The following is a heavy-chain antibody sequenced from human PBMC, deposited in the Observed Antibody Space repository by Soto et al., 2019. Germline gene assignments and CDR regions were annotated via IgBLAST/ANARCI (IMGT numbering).Heavy chain of an antibody. CDR2: IIPIFGTA. CDR1: GGTFSSYA. CDR3: AERSITTEGYYYGMDV. V-gene: IGHV1-69*06. D-gene: IGHD4-4*01. J-gene: IGHJ6*02. Sequence: SVKVSCKASGGTFSSYAISWVRQAPGQGLEWMGGIIPIFGTANYAQKFQGRVTITADKSTSKAYMELSSLRSEETAVYYCAERSITTEGYYYGMDVWAQGTTVTVSS.